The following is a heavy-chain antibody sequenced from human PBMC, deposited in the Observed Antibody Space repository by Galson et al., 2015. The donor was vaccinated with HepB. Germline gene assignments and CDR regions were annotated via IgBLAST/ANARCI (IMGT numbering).Heavy chain of an antibody. CDR2: IYYSGST. CDR3: ASSLYDYRYYFDY. D-gene: IGHD3-16*01. CDR1: GGSISSYY. V-gene: IGHV4-59*08. Sequence: SETLSLTCTVSGGSISSYYWSWIRQPPGKGLEWIGYIYYSGSTNYNPSLKSRVTISVDTSKNQFSLKLSSVTAADTAVYYCASSLYDYRYYFDYWGQGTLVTVSS. J-gene: IGHJ4*02.